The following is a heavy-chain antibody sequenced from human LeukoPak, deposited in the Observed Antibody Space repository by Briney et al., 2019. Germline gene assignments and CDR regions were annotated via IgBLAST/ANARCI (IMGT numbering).Heavy chain of an antibody. CDR2: INHSGST. D-gene: IGHD3-10*01. Sequence: SETLSFTCAVYGGSFSGYYWSWIRQPPGKGLEWIGEINHSGSTNYNPSLKSRVTISVDTSKNQFSLKLSSVTAADTAVYYCARVNYGSATKEDYWGQGTLVTVSS. CDR3: ARVNYGSATKEDY. J-gene: IGHJ4*02. V-gene: IGHV4-34*01. CDR1: GGSFSGYY.